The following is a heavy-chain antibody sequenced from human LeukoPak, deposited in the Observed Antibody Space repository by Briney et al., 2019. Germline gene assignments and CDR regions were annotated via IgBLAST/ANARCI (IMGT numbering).Heavy chain of an antibody. CDR2: SGTRSGTK. D-gene: IGHD3-16*02. J-gene: IGHJ4*02. Sequence: GGALRLSCATSGFTLSNLAMHWVRQAPAKGLEWVSSSGTRSGTKYYADSVMGRFTISRDSAMNSVSLQINSLRAEDTAVYYCLLQMTYGELSDPDFRGQGTLVTVSS. CDR3: LLQMTYGELSDPDF. CDR1: GFTLSNLA. V-gene: IGHV3-21*01.